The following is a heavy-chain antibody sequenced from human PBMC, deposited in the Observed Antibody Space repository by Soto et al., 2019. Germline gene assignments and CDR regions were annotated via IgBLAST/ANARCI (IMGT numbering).Heavy chain of an antibody. Sequence: EVQILESGGGLIQPGGSLRLSCAASGFTFNNYAMSWVRQAPGKGLEWVSGIGGSGRTTYYADSVKGRFTISRDNSNNTLFLQMNSLRAEDTAVYYCAKSRYSDSSGDFYDYWGQGTLVTVSS. D-gene: IGHD3-22*01. CDR1: GFTFNNYA. CDR3: AKSRYSDSSGDFYDY. CDR2: IGGSGRTT. V-gene: IGHV3-23*01. J-gene: IGHJ4*02.